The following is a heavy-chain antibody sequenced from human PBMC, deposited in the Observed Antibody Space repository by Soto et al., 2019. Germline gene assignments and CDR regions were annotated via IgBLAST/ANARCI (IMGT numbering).Heavy chain of an antibody. CDR3: AKETRSRAVTATRVNGMDV. CDR1: GFSFSDFG. J-gene: IGHJ6*02. Sequence: QVQLVESGGGVVQPGRSLRLSCAPSGFSFSDFGMHWVRQAPGKGLEWVAAISHDDSNQYYGDSVKGRFSISRDHSNNRLYLQMNNLKVEDSAIYYCAKETRSRAVTATRVNGMDVWGQGTTVTVSS. V-gene: IGHV3-30*18. D-gene: IGHD2-21*02. CDR2: ISHDDSNQ.